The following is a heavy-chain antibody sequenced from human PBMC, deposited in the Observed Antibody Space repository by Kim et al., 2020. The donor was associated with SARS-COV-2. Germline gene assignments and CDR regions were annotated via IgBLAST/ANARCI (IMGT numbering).Heavy chain of an antibody. J-gene: IGHJ5*01. Sequence: GGSLRLSCASSGCAFSSYSRTWVRRAPGEVLGWVGCLSESGLTPYYADSVKGRFTISIDNGKHTVQLQMNSLIAEDTAIYYCAKETAVLPEHWLDSWGQGTLVPVSS. CDR2: LSESGLTP. D-gene: IGHD1-1*01. CDR1: GCAFSSYS. V-gene: IGHV3-23*01. CDR3: AKETAVLPEHWLDS.